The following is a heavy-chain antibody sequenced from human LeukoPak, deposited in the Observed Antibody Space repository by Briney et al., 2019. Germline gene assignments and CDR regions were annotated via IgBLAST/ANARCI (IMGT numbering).Heavy chain of an antibody. CDR1: GFSFSSSW. CDR2: MKEDESEI. D-gene: IGHD5-18*01. J-gene: IGHJ4*02. V-gene: IGHV3-7*01. Sequence: PGGSLRLSCAASGFSFSSSWMTWVRRAPGKGLEWVANMKEDESEIYYVDSVKGRFTAPRDNAKNSLYLRMNSLRAEDTAVYYCARILTYSYGLDYWGQGILVTVSS. CDR3: ARILTYSYGLDY.